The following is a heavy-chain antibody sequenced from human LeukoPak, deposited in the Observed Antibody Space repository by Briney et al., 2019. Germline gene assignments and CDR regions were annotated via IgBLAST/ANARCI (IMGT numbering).Heavy chain of an antibody. J-gene: IGHJ3*02. CDR3: ARDPRYNSAFDI. V-gene: IGHV3-21*01. Sequence: GGSLRLSCAASGFTFSSYSMNWVRQAPGKGLEWVSSISSSSSYIYYADSVKGRFTISRDNAKNSLYLQMNSLRSEDTAVYYCARDPRYNSAFDIWGQGTMVTVSS. D-gene: IGHD1-1*01. CDR2: ISSSSSYI. CDR1: GFTFSSYS.